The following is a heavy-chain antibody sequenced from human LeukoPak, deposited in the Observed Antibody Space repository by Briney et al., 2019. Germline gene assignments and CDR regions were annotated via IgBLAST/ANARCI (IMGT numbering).Heavy chain of an antibody. J-gene: IGHJ5*02. Sequence: GGSLRLSCAAPGFDLNTYEMNWVRQAPGKGLEWIADITISGHTKNYADSVKGRFTISRNNARTSLYLQMNSLRVEDTGVYYCARGDPHADLWGQGTLVTVSS. CDR2: ITISGHTK. V-gene: IGHV3-48*03. CDR3: ARGDPHADL. CDR1: GFDLNTYE.